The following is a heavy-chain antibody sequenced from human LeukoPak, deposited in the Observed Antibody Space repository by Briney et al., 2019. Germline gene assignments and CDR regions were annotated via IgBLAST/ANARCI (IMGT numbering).Heavy chain of an antibody. J-gene: IGHJ4*02. CDR2: IYYSGST. CDR3: ARGSGWYLY. CDR1: GGSISSGTYY. Sequence: SETLSLTCIVPGGSISSGTYYWGWIRQPPGKGLEWIVSIYYSGSTNYNPSLKSRVTISVDTSKNQFSLKLTSVTAADTAVYYCARGSGWYLYWGQGTLVTVSS. D-gene: IGHD6-19*01. V-gene: IGHV4-39*07.